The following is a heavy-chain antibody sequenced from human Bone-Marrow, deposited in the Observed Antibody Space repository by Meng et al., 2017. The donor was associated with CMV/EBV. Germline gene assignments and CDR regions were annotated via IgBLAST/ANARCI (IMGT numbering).Heavy chain of an antibody. V-gene: IGHV3-21*01. Sequence: GESLKISCAASGFTFSSYSMNWVRQAPGKGLEWVSSISSSSSYIYYADSVKGRFTISRDNTKNSLYLQMNRLRAEDTAVYYCAREPRIRGAFDIWGQGTMVTVSS. D-gene: IGHD2-15*01. CDR1: GFTFSSYS. CDR2: ISSSSSYI. J-gene: IGHJ3*02. CDR3: AREPRIRGAFDI.